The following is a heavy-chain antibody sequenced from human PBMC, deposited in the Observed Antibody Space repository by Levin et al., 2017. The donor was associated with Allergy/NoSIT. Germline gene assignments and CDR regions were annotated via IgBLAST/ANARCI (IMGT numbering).Heavy chain of an antibody. D-gene: IGHD4-23*01. V-gene: IGHV3-15*01. J-gene: IGHJ3*02. CDR3: TTDRGNGIVFDI. CDR1: GFTFSNAW. CDR2: IKSKTDGGTT. Sequence: PGGSLRLSCAASGFTFSNAWMSWVRQAPGKGLEWVGRIKSKTDGGTTDYAAPGKGRFTISRDDSKNTLYLQMNSLKTEDTAVYYCTTDRGNGIVFDIWGQGTMVTVSS.